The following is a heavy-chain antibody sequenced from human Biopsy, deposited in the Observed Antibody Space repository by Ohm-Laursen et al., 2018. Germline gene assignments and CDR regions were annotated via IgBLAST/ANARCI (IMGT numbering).Heavy chain of an antibody. CDR1: VGTFSNYA. J-gene: IGHJ4*02. Sequence: SVKVSCKVSVGTFSNYAISWVRQAPGEGLEWMGGIIAVSGLVNYAPKFQGRVSITADKSTTTAYMELSNLKSEDTAVYYCATPFQYYDSWGGYPPFDHWGQGTLVTVSS. D-gene: IGHD3-3*01. CDR2: IIAVSGLV. CDR3: ATPFQYYDSWGGYPPFDH. V-gene: IGHV1-69*10.